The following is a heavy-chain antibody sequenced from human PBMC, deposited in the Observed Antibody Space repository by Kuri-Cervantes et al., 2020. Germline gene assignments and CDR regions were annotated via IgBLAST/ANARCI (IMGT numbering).Heavy chain of an antibody. V-gene: IGHV3-53*05. J-gene: IGHJ4*02. CDR1: GFTVSSNY. CDR2: IYSGGST. CDR3: ARDSMPYYYYDSSGYDY. D-gene: IGHD3-22*01. Sequence: GGSLRLSCAASGFTVSSNYMSWVRQAPGKGLEWVSVIYSGGSTDYADSVKGRFTISRDNSKNTLYLQMNSLRAEDTAVYYCARDSMPYYYYDSSGYDYWGQGTLVTVSS.